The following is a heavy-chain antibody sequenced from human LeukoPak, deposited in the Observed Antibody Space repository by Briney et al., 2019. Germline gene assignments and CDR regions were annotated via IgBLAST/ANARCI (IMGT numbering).Heavy chain of an antibody. J-gene: IGHJ4*02. V-gene: IGHV4-38-2*02. CDR1: GYSLRSGYH. CDR3: ARSELNDYSRF. CDR2: VSQSGST. D-gene: IGHD4-11*01. Sequence: SETLSLTCTVSGYSLRSGYHWAWFRQPPGKGLEWIGSVSQSGSTYDNPSLKSRVTMSMDTSKNQFSVKMRAVTAADTAVYYCARSELNDYSRFWGQGILVAVSS.